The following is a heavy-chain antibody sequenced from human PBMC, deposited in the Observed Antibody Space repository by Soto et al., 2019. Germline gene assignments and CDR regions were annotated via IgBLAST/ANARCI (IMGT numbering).Heavy chain of an antibody. Sequence: QVQLVQSGAEVKKPGSLVKVSCKASGGTFSSYAISWVRQAPGQGLEWMGGIIPIFGTANYAQKFQGRVTITADESTSTAYMELSSLRSEDTAVYYCARLRIAAAGNHWFDPWGQGTLVTVSS. D-gene: IGHD6-13*01. CDR3: ARLRIAAAGNHWFDP. CDR1: GGTFSSYA. V-gene: IGHV1-69*12. J-gene: IGHJ5*02. CDR2: IIPIFGTA.